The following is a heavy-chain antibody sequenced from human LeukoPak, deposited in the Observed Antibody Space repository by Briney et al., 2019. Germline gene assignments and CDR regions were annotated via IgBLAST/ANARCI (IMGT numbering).Heavy chain of an antibody. CDR2: VYYTGST. CDR1: GGSVNNYY. Sequence: SETLSLTCTVSGGSVNNYYWTWIRQPPGKGLECIGYVYYTGSTYYNPSLKSRVTISVDSSKNQISLRLSSVIAADTAVYYCASESVALAGIDYWGQGALVTVSS. D-gene: IGHD6-19*01. V-gene: IGHV4-59*08. J-gene: IGHJ4*02. CDR3: ASESVALAGIDY.